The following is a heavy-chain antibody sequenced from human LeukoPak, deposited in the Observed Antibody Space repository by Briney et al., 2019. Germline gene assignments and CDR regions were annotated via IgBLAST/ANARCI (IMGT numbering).Heavy chain of an antibody. Sequence: TGGTLRLSCSASAFTFSTYAMHWVRQAPGKGLEYVSAISSNGGRTYYADSVKGRFTISRDNSKNTLYLQMNSLRAEDTAVYYCVKDILTGYDTLDYWGEGTVVTVSS. CDR1: AFTFSTYA. CDR2: ISSNGGRT. D-gene: IGHD3-9*01. V-gene: IGHV3-64D*09. J-gene: IGHJ4*02. CDR3: VKDILTGYDTLDY.